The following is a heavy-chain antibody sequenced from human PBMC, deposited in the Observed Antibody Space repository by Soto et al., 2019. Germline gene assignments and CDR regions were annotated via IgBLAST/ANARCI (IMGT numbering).Heavy chain of an antibody. CDR2: ISYDGSNK. CDR3: ARSIQLWSYYFDY. J-gene: IGHJ4*02. D-gene: IGHD5-18*01. Sequence: QVQLVESGGGVVQPGRSLRLSCAASGFTFSSYAMHWVRQAPGKGLEWVAVISYDGSNKYYADSVKGRFTISRDNSKNTLDLQMNSLRAEDTAVYYCARSIQLWSYYFDYWGQGTLVTVSS. CDR1: GFTFSSYA. V-gene: IGHV3-30-3*01.